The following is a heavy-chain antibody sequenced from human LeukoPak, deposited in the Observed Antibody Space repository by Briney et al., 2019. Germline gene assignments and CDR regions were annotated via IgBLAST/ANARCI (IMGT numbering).Heavy chain of an antibody. Sequence: PSETLSLTCTVSGGSISSSSYYWGWVRQPPGKGLEWIGSIYYSGSTYYNPSLKSRVSISVDTSRNQFSLKLSSVTAADTAVYYCARSTLRLGTKAADHAFDYWGQGTLVTVSS. CDR2: IYYSGST. CDR3: ARSTLRLGTKAADHAFDY. CDR1: GGSISSSSYY. V-gene: IGHV4-39*01. D-gene: IGHD6-13*01. J-gene: IGHJ4*02.